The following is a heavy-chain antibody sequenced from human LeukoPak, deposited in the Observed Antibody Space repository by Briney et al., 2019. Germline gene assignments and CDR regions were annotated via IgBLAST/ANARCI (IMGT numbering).Heavy chain of an antibody. D-gene: IGHD1-14*01. V-gene: IGHV3-7*01. CDR1: GFTFSSYW. CDR2: IKQDGSEK. CDR3: ARAAESDSGYYYYYMDV. J-gene: IGHJ6*03. Sequence: GRSLRLSCAASGFTFSSYWMSWVRQAPGKGLEWVANIKQDGSEKYYVDSVKGRFTISRDNAKNSLYLQMNSLRAEDTAVYYCARAAESDSGYYYYYMDVWGKGTTVTVSS.